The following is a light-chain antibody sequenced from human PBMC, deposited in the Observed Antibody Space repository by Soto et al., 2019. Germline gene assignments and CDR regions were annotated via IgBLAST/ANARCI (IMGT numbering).Light chain of an antibody. CDR2: GAS. Sequence: EIVLTQSPCTLSLSPGARATLSCRASQTVSTNYLAWYQRKPGQAPRLLIYGASNRATGIPDRFSGSGSGTDFTLTISSLQAEDVAVYYCQQYYSAPSTFGQGTRLEI. CDR1: QTVSTNY. J-gene: IGKJ5*01. CDR3: QQYYSAPST. V-gene: IGKV3-20*01.